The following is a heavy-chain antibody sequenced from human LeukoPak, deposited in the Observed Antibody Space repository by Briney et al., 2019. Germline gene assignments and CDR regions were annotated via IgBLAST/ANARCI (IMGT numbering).Heavy chain of an antibody. CDR3: ARTPQRSYNFLTGYPFDY. CDR2: ISFDGINK. D-gene: IGHD3-9*01. J-gene: IGHJ4*02. V-gene: IGHV3-30*03. CDR1: GFTFSSYG. Sequence: GGSLRLSCAASGFTFSSYGMHWVRQAPGKGLGWMAVISFDGINKYYADSVKGRFTISRDNSKDTVYLQMNSLSPEDTAVYYCARTPQRSYNFLTGYPFDYWGPGTLVTVSS.